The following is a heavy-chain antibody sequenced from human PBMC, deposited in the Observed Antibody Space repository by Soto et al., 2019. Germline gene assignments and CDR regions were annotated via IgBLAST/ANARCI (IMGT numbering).Heavy chain of an antibody. J-gene: IGHJ4*02. CDR1: GGSISSYY. CDR2: IYYSGST. V-gene: IGHV4-59*01. D-gene: IGHD3-22*01. Sequence: SATLSLTCTVSGGSISSYYWSWIRQPPGKGLEWIGYIYYSGSTNYNPSLKSRVTISVDTSKNQFSLKLSSVTAADTAVYYCARFRRGLYYFDYWGQGTLVTVSS. CDR3: ARFRRGLYYFDY.